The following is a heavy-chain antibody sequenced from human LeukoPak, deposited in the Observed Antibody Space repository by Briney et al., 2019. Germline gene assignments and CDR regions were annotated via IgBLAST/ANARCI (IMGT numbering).Heavy chain of an antibody. V-gene: IGHV4-4*02. D-gene: IGHD1/OR15-1a*01. Sequence: SETLSLTCAVSGCSISSSNWWSWVRQPPGKGLEWTGEIYHSGRTNYNPSLKSRVTISVDTSKNQFSLKLSSVTAADTAVYYCARLSGNRDVPYYYYGMDVWGQGTTVTVSS. CDR3: ARLSGNRDVPYYYYGMDV. J-gene: IGHJ6*02. CDR2: IYHSGRT. CDR1: GCSISSSNW.